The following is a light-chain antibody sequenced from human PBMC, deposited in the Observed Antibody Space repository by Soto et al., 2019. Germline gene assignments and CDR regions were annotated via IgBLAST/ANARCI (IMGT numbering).Light chain of an antibody. Sequence: QSVLTQPPSVSGAPGQRVTISCTGSGSNIGAGYDVHWYQQFPGTAPKLLIYGNNNRPSGVPDRFSSSKSGTSASLAITGRQAEDEADYYCQSYDSSLSEVFGTGTKVTVL. CDR3: QSYDSSLSEV. J-gene: IGLJ1*01. CDR2: GNN. V-gene: IGLV1-40*01. CDR1: GSNIGAGYD.